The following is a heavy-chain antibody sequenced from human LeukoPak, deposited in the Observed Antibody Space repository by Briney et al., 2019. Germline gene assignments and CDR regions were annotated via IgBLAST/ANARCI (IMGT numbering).Heavy chain of an antibody. V-gene: IGHV3-7*01. J-gene: IGHJ4*02. Sequence: GGSLRLSCAVSGFSFTNFWMSWVRQAPGRGLEWVANIHPEGNEKYHVESVKGRFTISRDNTKNLLFLQMNGLRVEDTAVYYCARESSVGAHKAFDYWGQGTLVTVSS. D-gene: IGHD1-26*01. CDR2: IHPEGNEK. CDR1: GFSFTNFW. CDR3: ARESSVGAHKAFDY.